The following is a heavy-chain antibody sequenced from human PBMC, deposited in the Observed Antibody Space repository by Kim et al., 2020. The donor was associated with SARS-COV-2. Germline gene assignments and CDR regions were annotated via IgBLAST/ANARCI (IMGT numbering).Heavy chain of an antibody. Sequence: SETLSLTCTVSGGSISSSNYYCGWVLQHPGKRLEWICSIHYSGTTYYNPALKSRVTISVDTSNNQCSLTPRSVTPADTAVYSCSRHSRSRCRGYGNFDH. CDR1: GGSISSSNYY. V-gene: IGHV4-39*01. CDR2: IHYSGTT. D-gene: IGHD5-12*01. CDR3: SRHSRSRCRGYGNFDH. J-gene: IGHJ4*01.